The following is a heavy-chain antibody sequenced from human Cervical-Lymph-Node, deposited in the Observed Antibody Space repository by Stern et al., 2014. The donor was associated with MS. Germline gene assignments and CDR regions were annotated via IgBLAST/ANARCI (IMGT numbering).Heavy chain of an antibody. CDR2: IYSDGSGT. CDR3: ARLGYSSAWYAGSGAFDI. J-gene: IGHJ3*02. V-gene: IGHV3-74*02. D-gene: IGHD6-19*01. Sequence: EVQLVESGGGLVQPGGSLRLSCAASGFSFSDYWMHWVRQAPGKGLAWGSRIYSDGSGTSYAASVKGRFTISRDNAQNTLYLQMNSLRAENTAVYYCARLGYSSAWYAGSGAFDIWGQGTMVTVSS. CDR1: GFSFSDYW.